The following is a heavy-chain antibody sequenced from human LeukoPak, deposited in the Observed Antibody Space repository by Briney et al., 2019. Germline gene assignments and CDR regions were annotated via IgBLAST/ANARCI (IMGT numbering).Heavy chain of an antibody. CDR2: IRSSSSYI. V-gene: IGHV3-21*01. D-gene: IGHD3-3*01. CDR3: ARDYDFWSGYSYNWFDP. CDR1: GFTFSSYS. J-gene: IGHJ5*02. Sequence: PGGSLRLSCAASGFTFSSYSMNWVRQAPGKGPEWVSSIRSSSSYIYYADSVKGRFTISRDNAKNSLYLQMNSLRAEDTAVYYCARDYDFWSGYSYNWFDPWGQGTLVTVSS.